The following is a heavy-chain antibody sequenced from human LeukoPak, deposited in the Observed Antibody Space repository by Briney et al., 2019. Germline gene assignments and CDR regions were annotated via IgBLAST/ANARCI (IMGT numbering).Heavy chain of an antibody. D-gene: IGHD4-17*01. CDR2: IYFSGTT. CDR1: GGSISSYD. Sequence: SEALSLTCTISGGSISSYDWNWIRQPPGRGLESIGYIYFSGTTYYNPPFNSRAAISLDTSKNQFSLNLSSVTAADTAVYYCARGGRDYVHDRYYSFMDVWGSGTAVTVSS. CDR3: ARGGRDYVHDRYYSFMDV. J-gene: IGHJ6*03. V-gene: IGHV4-59*01.